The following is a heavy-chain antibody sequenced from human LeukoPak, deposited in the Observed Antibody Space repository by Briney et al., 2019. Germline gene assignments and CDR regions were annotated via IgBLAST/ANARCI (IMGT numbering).Heavy chain of an antibody. J-gene: IGHJ3*02. D-gene: IGHD3-16*01. CDR3: ARVNDYVWGSYAFDI. CDR2: IYTSGST. V-gene: IGHV4-61*02. CDR1: GGSISSGSYY. Sequence: SQTLSLTCTVSGGSISSGSYYWSWIRQPAGKGLEWIGRIYTSGSTNYNPSLKSRVTISVDTSKNQFSLKLSSVTAADTAVYYCARVNDYVWGSYAFDIWGPGTLVTVSS.